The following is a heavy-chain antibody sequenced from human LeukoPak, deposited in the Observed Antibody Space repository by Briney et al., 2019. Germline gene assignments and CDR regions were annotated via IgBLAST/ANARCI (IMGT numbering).Heavy chain of an antibody. D-gene: IGHD3-3*01. CDR1: GFTFSSYS. CDR3: ASGDFWSGYHRLYFDY. Sequence: GGSLRLSCAASGFTFSSYSMNWVRQAPGKGLEWVSSISSSSSYIYYADSVEGRFTISRDNAKNSLYLQMNSLRAEDTAVYYCASGDFWSGYHRLYFDYWGQGTLVTVSS. J-gene: IGHJ4*02. CDR2: ISSSSSYI. V-gene: IGHV3-21*01.